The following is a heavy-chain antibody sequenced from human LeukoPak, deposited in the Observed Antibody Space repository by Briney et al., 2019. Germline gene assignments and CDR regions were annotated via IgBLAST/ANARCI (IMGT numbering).Heavy chain of an antibody. Sequence: SETLSLTCTVSGGAISRGSYYWSWIRQPAGQGLEWIGRLYTSGSTNYNPSLKSRVTISVDTSKNQFSLKLSSVTAADTAVYYCAREGITIFGVVTPYFDYWGQGTLVTVSS. CDR1: GGAISRGSYY. CDR3: AREGITIFGVVTPYFDY. CDR2: LYTSGST. J-gene: IGHJ4*02. D-gene: IGHD3-3*01. V-gene: IGHV4-61*02.